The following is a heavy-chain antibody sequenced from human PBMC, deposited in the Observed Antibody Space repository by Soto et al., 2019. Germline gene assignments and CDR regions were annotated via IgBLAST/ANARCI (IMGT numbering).Heavy chain of an antibody. CDR1: GFTFSMYS. CDR2: IGPDGSNI. CDR3: VRDNNWSFDY. J-gene: IGHJ4*02. V-gene: IGHV3-74*01. D-gene: IGHD1-1*01. Sequence: PGGSLRLSCEVSGFTFSMYSMHWVRQAPGKGLVGVSHIGPDGSNIWEADSVQGRFTISRDNARNRLYLQMNSLRDEDTAIYYCVRDNNWSFDYWGQGILVTVSS.